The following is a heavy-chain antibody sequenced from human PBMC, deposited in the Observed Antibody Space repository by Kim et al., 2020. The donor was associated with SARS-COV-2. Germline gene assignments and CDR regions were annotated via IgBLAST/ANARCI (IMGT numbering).Heavy chain of an antibody. CDR3: ARTLGSGWYNDAFDI. J-gene: IGHJ3*02. CDR1: GFTFSSYA. Sequence: GGSLRLSCAASGFTFSSYAMHWVRQAPGKGLEWVAVISYDGSNKYYADSVKGRFTISRDNSKNTLYLQMNSLRAEDTAVYYCARTLGSGWYNDAFDIWGQGTMVTVSS. D-gene: IGHD6-19*01. V-gene: IGHV3-30*04. CDR2: ISYDGSNK.